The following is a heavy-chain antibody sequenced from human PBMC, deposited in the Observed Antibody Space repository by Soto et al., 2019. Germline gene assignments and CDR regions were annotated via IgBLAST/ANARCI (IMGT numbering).Heavy chain of an antibody. J-gene: IGHJ4*02. CDR1: GYTLTELS. CDR2: FDPEDGET. V-gene: IGHV1-24*01. CDR3: ATVPEEWLLPYFDD. Sequence: VASVKVSCKVSGYTLTELSMHWVRQAPGKGLEWMGGFDPEDGETIYAQKFQGRVTMTEDTSTDTAYMELSSLRSEDTAVYYCATVPEEWLLPYFDDWGQGTLVTVSS. D-gene: IGHD3-22*01.